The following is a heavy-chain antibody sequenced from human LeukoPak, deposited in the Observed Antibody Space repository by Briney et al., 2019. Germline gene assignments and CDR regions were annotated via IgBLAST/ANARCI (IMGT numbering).Heavy chain of an antibody. Sequence: ASVKVSCKASGYTFTSYGISWVRQAPGQGLEWMGWISAYNGNTNYAQKLQGRVTITTDTSTSTAYMELRSLRSDDTAVYYCARRLYSSSWYWFDPWGQGTLVTVSS. V-gene: IGHV1-18*01. J-gene: IGHJ5*02. CDR1: GYTFTSYG. D-gene: IGHD6-13*01. CDR3: ARRLYSSSWYWFDP. CDR2: ISAYNGNT.